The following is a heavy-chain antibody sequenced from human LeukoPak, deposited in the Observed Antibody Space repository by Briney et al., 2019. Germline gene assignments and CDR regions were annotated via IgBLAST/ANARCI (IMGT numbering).Heavy chain of an antibody. CDR2: ISSSSSYI. CDR3: AKGMATYYDVLTGYPFDY. CDR1: GFTFSGYS. V-gene: IGHV3-21*04. J-gene: IGHJ4*02. D-gene: IGHD3-9*01. Sequence: PGGSLRLSCAASGFTFSGYSMSWVRQAPGKGLEWVSSISSSSSYIYYADSVKGRFTISRDNSKNTLYLQMNSLRSEDTAVYYCAKGMATYYDVLTGYPFDYWGQGTLVTVSS.